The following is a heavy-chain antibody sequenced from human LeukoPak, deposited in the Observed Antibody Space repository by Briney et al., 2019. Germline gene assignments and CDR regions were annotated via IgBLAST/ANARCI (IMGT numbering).Heavy chain of an antibody. CDR3: ARAYCGGDCYWNPFDY. J-gene: IGHJ4*02. D-gene: IGHD2-21*02. CDR1: GGTFSSYA. CDR2: IIPIFGTA. V-gene: IGHV1-69*05. Sequence: SVKVSCKASGGTFSSYAISWVRQAPGQGLEWMGGIIPIFGTANYAQKFQGRVTITTDESTSTAYMELSSLRSEDTAVYYCARAYCGGDCYWNPFDYGGQGTLVTVSS.